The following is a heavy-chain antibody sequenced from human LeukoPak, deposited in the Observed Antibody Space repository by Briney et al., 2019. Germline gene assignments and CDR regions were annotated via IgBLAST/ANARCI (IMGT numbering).Heavy chain of an antibody. D-gene: IGHD3-10*01. J-gene: IGHJ4*02. CDR2: IIPIFGTA. CDR1: GGTFNSYA. CDR3: ARTGTYGSGSYYNY. V-gene: IGHV1-69*13. Sequence: SVKVSCKASGGTFNSYAISWVRQAPGQGLEWMGGIIPIFGTANYAQKFQGRVTITADESTSTAYMELSSLRSEDTAVYYCARTGTYGSGSYYNYWGQGTLVTVSS.